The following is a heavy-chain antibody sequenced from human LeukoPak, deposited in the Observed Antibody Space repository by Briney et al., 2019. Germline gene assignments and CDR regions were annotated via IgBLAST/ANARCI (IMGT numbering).Heavy chain of an antibody. V-gene: IGHV4-39*07. CDR1: GGSISSSSYY. CDR3: ARDPAYSSSWSREIDY. J-gene: IGHJ4*02. CDR2: IYYSGST. Sequence: SETLSLTCTVSGGSISSSSYYWGWIRQPPGKGLEWIGSIYYSGSTYYNPSLKSRVTISVDTSKNQFSLKLSSVTAADTAVYYCARDPAYSSSWSREIDYWGQGTLVTVSS. D-gene: IGHD6-13*01.